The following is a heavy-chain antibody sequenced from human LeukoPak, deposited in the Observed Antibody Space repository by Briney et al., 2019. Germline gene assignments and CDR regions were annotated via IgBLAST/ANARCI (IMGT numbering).Heavy chain of an antibody. CDR1: GFTFSSYW. CDR2: IKQDGSER. J-gene: IGHJ4*02. D-gene: IGHD4-11*01. CDR3: ARGEVDSNVDY. Sequence: GGSLRLSCAASGFTFSSYWMNWVRQAPGKGLEWVANIKQDGSERYYVDSVEGRFTISRDNAKKLLSLQMNSLRAEDTAVYYCARGEVDSNVDYWGQGTLVTVSS. V-gene: IGHV3-7*05.